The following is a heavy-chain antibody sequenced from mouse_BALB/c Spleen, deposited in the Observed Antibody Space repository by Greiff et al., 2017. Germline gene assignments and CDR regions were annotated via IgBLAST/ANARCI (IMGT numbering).Heavy chain of an antibody. Sequence: EVQLVESGGGLVKPGGSLKLSCAASGFTFSSYAMSWVRQTPEKRLEWVASISSGGSTYYPDSVMGRFTISKDHARNILYLQMSSLRSEDAAMYYCARGGYAMDYWGQGTSVTVSS. CDR2: ISSGGST. CDR3: ARGGYAMDY. CDR1: GFTFSSYA. V-gene: IGHV5-6-5*01. J-gene: IGHJ4*01.